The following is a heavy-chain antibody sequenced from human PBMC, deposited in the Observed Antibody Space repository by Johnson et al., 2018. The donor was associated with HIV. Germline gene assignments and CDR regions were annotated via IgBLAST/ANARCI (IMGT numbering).Heavy chain of an antibody. D-gene: IGHD3-16*01. Sequence: QVQLVESGGGVVQPGRSLRLSCAASGFTFSSYGMHWVRQAPGKGLEWVAAIWYDGSNKYYGDSVKGRFTISRDNSKNTLYLQMNSLRAEDTAVYYCARGPGRQEGTRWGDAFDIWGQGTMVTVSS. V-gene: IGHV3-33*01. CDR2: IWYDGSNK. CDR3: ARGPGRQEGTRWGDAFDI. CDR1: GFTFSSYG. J-gene: IGHJ3*02.